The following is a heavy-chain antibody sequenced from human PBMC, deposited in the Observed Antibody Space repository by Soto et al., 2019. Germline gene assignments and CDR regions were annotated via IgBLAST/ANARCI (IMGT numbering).Heavy chain of an antibody. Sequence: EVQLVESGGGLVQPGGSLRLSCAASGFTFSNYWMHWVRQVSGRGLVWVSRINSDGSSTSYADSVKGRFTISRDNAKNTLYLKMNSLRAEDTAVYYCARDPAPAGWYDYWGQGTLVTVSS. CDR2: INSDGSST. V-gene: IGHV3-74*01. D-gene: IGHD6-19*01. CDR1: GFTFSNYW. CDR3: ARDPAPAGWYDY. J-gene: IGHJ4*02.